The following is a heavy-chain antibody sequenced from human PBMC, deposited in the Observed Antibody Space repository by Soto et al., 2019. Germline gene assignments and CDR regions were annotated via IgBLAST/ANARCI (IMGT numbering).Heavy chain of an antibody. CDR3: ARTDGMATLRESWVDY. Sequence: QVQLVQSGAEVKKPGSSVKVSCKASGGTFSSYTISWVRQAPGQGLEWMGRIIPILGIANYAQKFQGRVTITADKSTSTAYMELSSLRSEDTAVYYCARTDGMATLRESWVDYWGQGTLVTVSS. V-gene: IGHV1-69*02. J-gene: IGHJ4*02. CDR2: IIPILGIA. CDR1: GGTFSSYT. D-gene: IGHD5-12*01.